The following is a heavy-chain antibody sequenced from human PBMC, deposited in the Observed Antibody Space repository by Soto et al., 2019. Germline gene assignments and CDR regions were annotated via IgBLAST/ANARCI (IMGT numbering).Heavy chain of an antibody. V-gene: IGHV2-5*04. CDR2: IYWNDDK. J-gene: IGHJ1*01. CDR1: GFSVSARGVG. CDR3: LLPFSSTSPLFEYFLP. Sequence: SVPTLVTPTQTLTLTCTLSGFSVSARGVGVGWIRQPPGKALEWLGIIYWNDDKQYNPSLKSRLAITKDTSKNQVVVTMTNLEHVDTATHYCLLPFSSTSPLFEYFLPRRQGTRVTVSS. D-gene: IGHD2-2*01.